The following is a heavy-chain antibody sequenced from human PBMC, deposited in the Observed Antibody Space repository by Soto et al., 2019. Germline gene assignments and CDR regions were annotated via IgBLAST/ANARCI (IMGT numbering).Heavy chain of an antibody. CDR2: IYPGDSDT. Sequence: PGESLKISCKGSGYSFTSYWIGWVRQMPGKGLEWMGIIYPGDSDTRYSPSFQGQVTISADKSISTAYLQWSSLKASDTAMYYGPRGAISSGWYYYFDYWGQGTLVTVSS. D-gene: IGHD6-19*01. CDR3: PRGAISSGWYYYFDY. V-gene: IGHV5-51*01. CDR1: GYSFTSYW. J-gene: IGHJ4*02.